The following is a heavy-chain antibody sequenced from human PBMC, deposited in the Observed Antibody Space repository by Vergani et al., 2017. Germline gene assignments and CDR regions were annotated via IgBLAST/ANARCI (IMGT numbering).Heavy chain of an antibody. CDR2: IFSNDEK. CDR1: GFSLSNARMG. Sequence: QVTLKESGPVLVKPTETLTLTCTVSGFSLSNARMGVSWIRKPPGKALEWLAHIFSNDEKSYSTSLKSRLTISKDTSKSQVVLTMTNMDPVDTATYYCAHEDGDSLWGFDFDYWGQGTLVTVSS. D-gene: IGHD4-17*01. V-gene: IGHV2-26*01. J-gene: IGHJ4*02. CDR3: AHEDGDSLWGFDFDY.